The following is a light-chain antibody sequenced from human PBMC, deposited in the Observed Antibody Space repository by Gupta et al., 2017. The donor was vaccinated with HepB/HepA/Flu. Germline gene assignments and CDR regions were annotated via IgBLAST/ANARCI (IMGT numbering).Light chain of an antibody. CDR3: QQDVSSPVT. V-gene: IGKV3-20*01. J-gene: IGKJ5*01. CDR2: GAS. Sequence: IVLTQSPGTLSLCPGERATLSCRASQSVSSSYLTWYQQKPGQAPRLLIYGASSRATDIPDRFSGSGSGTDFTLTISRLEPEDFAVYYCQQDVSSPVTFGQGTLLEIE. CDR1: QSVSSSY.